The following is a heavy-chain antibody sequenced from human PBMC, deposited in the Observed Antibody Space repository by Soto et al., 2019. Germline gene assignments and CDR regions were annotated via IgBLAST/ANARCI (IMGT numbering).Heavy chain of an antibody. CDR3: AGTSSSWYWNYYYGMDV. V-gene: IGHV4-61*08. J-gene: IGHJ6*02. CDR2: IYYSGST. CDR1: GGSISSGGYS. D-gene: IGHD6-13*01. Sequence: PSETLSLTCAVSGGSISSGGYSWSWIRQPPGKGLEWIGYIYYSGSTNYNPSLKSRVTISVDTSKNQFSLKLSSVTAADTAVYYCAGTSSSWYWNYYYGMDVWGQGTTVTVSS.